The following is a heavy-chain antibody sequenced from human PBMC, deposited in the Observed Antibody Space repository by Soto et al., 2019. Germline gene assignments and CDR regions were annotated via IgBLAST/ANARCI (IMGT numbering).Heavy chain of an antibody. D-gene: IGHD6-19*01. CDR1: GFTFDNYA. CDR3: AQGGYSSGWYLALAT. J-gene: IGHJ5*02. CDR2: LTASGTNT. Sequence: EVQLLESGAGLVQPGGSLRLSCAASGFTFDNYAMTWVRQAPGKGLEWVSALTASGTNTHYADSVKDRFVIFRDNSKNTLYLQMHRLTAADTAMYFCAQGGYSSGWYLALATWGQGTLVTVSS. V-gene: IGHV3-23*01.